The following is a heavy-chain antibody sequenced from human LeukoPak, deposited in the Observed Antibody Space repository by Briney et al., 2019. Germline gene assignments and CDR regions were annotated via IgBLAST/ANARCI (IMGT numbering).Heavy chain of an antibody. CDR1: GFTFSSYA. D-gene: IGHD2-2*01. J-gene: IGHJ6*03. V-gene: IGHV3-23*01. CDR3: ASDYCSSTSCYYYYYYMDV. CDR2: ISGSGGST. Sequence: GGSLRLSCAASGFTFSSYAMSWVRQAPGKGLEWVSAISGSGGSTYYADSVKGRFTISRDNSKNTLYLQMNSLRAEDTAVYYCASDYCSSTSCYYYYYYMDVWGKGTTVTVSS.